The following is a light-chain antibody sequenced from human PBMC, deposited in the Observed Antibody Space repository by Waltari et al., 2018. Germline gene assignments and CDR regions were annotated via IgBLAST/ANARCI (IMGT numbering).Light chain of an antibody. CDR1: QSVSNNF. V-gene: IGKV3-20*01. J-gene: IGKJ4*01. Sequence: EIVLPQSPGTLSWSSGVRANLSCRASQSVSNNFLNWYQQKPGQAPRLLIYGASSRATGIPDRFSGSGSGTDFTLTISRLEPEDFAVYYCQQYDSIVLTFGGGTKVEI. CDR2: GAS. CDR3: QQYDSIVLT.